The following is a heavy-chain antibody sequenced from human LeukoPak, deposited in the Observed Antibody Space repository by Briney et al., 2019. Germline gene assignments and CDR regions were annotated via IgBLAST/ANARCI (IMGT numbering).Heavy chain of an antibody. D-gene: IGHD3-22*01. CDR2: IYTSGST. CDR1: GVSISSYY. J-gene: IGHJ4*02. V-gene: IGHV4-4*07. Sequence: SETLSLTCTDSGVSISSYYWSWIRQPAGKGLEWIGRIYTSGSTNYNPSLKSRVTMSVDTSKNQFSLKLSSVTAADTAVYYCARDTYYYDSSGYYRLDYWGQGTLVTVSS. CDR3: ARDTYYYDSSGYYRLDY.